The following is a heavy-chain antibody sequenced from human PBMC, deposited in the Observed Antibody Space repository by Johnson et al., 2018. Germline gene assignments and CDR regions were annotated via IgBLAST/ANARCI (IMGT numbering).Heavy chain of an antibody. CDR3: ASSPYYYQSAGQALES. D-gene: IGHD2/OR15-2a*01. V-gene: IGHV4-59*01. J-gene: IGHJ5*02. CDR2: IYYSGTT. Sequence: QVQLVQSGGGLVKPSETLSLTCTVSGGSISDYYWSWIRQSPGKGLEWIGNIYYSGTTNYNPSLKSRVTISLETSKKQFSLKLSSVTAADTAVYYCASSPYYYQSAGQALESWGQGTLVTVSS. CDR1: GGSISDYY.